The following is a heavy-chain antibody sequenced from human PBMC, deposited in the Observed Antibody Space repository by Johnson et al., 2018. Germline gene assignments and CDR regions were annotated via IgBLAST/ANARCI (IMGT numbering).Heavy chain of an antibody. Sequence: EVQLVESGGGLVKPGESLRLSCAASGFTFSTYTMNWVRQAPGKGLEYVSSISSSGLSIYYADAVRGRFTIPRDNAHHSLHPQMNSLIAEDTAVYHCVTGDRRDYWGRGTLVTVSS. CDR2: ISSSGLSI. CDR1: GFTFSTYT. CDR3: VTGDRRDY. V-gene: IGHV3-21*01. J-gene: IGHJ4*02.